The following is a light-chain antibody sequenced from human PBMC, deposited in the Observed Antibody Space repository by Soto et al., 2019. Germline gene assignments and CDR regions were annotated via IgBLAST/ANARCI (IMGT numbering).Light chain of an antibody. CDR1: QSISSW. Sequence: DIQVTQSPSTLSASVGDRVTITCRASQSISSWLAWYQQKPGKAPKLLIYKASTLKSGVPSRFRGSGSGTEFTLTISSLKPDDFETYYCQHYNSYSEAFGQGTKVDIK. CDR3: QHYNSYSEA. CDR2: KAS. V-gene: IGKV1-5*03. J-gene: IGKJ1*01.